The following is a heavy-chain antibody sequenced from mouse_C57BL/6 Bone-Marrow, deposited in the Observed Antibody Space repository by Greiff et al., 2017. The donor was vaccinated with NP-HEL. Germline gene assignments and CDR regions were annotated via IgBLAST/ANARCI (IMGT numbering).Heavy chain of an antibody. CDR2: IDPSDSYT. J-gene: IGHJ4*01. Sequence: QVQLQQPGAELVRPGTSVKLSCKASGYTFTSYWMHWVKQRPGQGLEWIGVIDPSDSYTNYNQKFKGKATLTVDTSSSTAYMQLSSLTSEDSAVYYCASSSGKRYAMDYWGQGTSVTVSS. CDR3: ASSSGKRYAMDY. D-gene: IGHD4-1*01. V-gene: IGHV1-59*01. CDR1: GYTFTSYW.